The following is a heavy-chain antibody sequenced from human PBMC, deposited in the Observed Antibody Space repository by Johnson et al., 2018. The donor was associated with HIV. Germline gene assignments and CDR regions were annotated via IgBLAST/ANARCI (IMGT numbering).Heavy chain of an antibody. CDR3: APLGDAFDI. Sequence: QVQLVESGGDLIKPGGSLRLSCAASNFTFKDYYMNWIRQAPGKGLEWISYISGSGFDTFYADSVKGRFTISRDNSKNTLYLQMNSLRAEDTAVYYCAPLGDAFDIWGQGTMVTVSS. J-gene: IGHJ3*02. D-gene: IGHD7-27*01. V-gene: IGHV3-11*06. CDR2: ISGSGFDT. CDR1: NFTFKDYY.